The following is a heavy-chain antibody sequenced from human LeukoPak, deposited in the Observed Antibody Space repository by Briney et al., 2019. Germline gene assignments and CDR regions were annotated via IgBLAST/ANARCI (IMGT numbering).Heavy chain of an antibody. Sequence: SETLSLTCAVYGGSFSGYYWSWIRQPPGKGLEWMGEINHSGSTNYNPSLKSRVTISVDTSKNQFSLKLSSVTAADTAVYYCARGSGNMGYCSSTSCRILNWFDPWGQGTLVTVSS. CDR3: ARGSGNMGYCSSTSCRILNWFDP. V-gene: IGHV4-34*01. D-gene: IGHD2-2*01. J-gene: IGHJ5*02. CDR1: GGSFSGYY. CDR2: INHSGST.